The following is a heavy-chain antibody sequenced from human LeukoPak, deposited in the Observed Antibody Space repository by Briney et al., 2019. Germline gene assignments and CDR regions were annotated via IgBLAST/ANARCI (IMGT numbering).Heavy chain of an antibody. Sequence: TPSETLSLTCTVSGDSISSGDYYWSWIRQPAGKGLEWIGRISSSGSTNYNPSLKSRVTISVDTSKNQFSLKLSSVTAADTAVYYCARDYPWELRLRPYNWFDPWGQGTLVTVSS. CDR1: GDSISSGDYY. V-gene: IGHV4-61*02. CDR2: ISSSGST. J-gene: IGHJ5*02. CDR3: ARDYPWELRLRPYNWFDP. D-gene: IGHD1-26*01.